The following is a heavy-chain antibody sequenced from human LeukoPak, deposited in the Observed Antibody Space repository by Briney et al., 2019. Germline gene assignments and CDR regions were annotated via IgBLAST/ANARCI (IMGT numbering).Heavy chain of an antibody. D-gene: IGHD6-19*01. V-gene: IGHV4-34*01. CDR1: GGSFSGYY. Sequence: PSETLSLTCVVYGGSFSGYYWSWIRQPPGKGLEWIGEINHSGTTNYNPSLKSRVTISVDTSKNQFSLKLSPVTAADTAVYYCARGIAVAGGDYWGQGTLVTVSS. J-gene: IGHJ4*02. CDR3: ARGIAVAGGDY. CDR2: INHSGTT.